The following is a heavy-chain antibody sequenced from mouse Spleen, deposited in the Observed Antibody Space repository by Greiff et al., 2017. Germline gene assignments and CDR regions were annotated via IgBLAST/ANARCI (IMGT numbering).Heavy chain of an antibody. V-gene: IGHV1-18*01. D-gene: IGHD2-3*01. CDR1: GYTFTDYN. CDR2: INPNNGGT. J-gene: IGHJ3*01. Sequence: VQLQQSGPELVKPGASVKIPCKASGYTFTDYNMDWVKQSHGKSLEWIGDINPNNGGTIYNQKFKGKATLTIDKSSSTAYMELRSLTSEDTAVYYCARTSDGYYRFAYWGQGTLVTVSA. CDR3: ARTSDGYYRFAY.